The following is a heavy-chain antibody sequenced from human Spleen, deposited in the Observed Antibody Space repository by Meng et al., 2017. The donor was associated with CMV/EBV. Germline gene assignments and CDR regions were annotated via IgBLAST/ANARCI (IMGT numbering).Heavy chain of an antibody. Sequence: GESLKISCAASGFTFDDYGMSWVRQAPGKGLEWVSGINWNGGSTGYADSVKGRFTISRDNAKNSLYLQMNSLRAEDTALCHCLRDYDFWSRGGYWGQGTLVTVSS. CDR3: LRDYDFWSRGGY. V-gene: IGHV3-20*01. CDR2: INWNGGST. D-gene: IGHD3-3*01. J-gene: IGHJ4*02. CDR1: GFTFDDYG.